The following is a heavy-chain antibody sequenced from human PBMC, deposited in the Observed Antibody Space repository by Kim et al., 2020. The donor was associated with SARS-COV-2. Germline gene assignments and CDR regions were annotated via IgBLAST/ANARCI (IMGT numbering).Heavy chain of an antibody. CDR1: GYSFTSYW. J-gene: IGHJ6*02. D-gene: IGHD6-13*01. CDR2: IYPGDSDT. V-gene: IGHV5-51*01. CDR3: ASSKGNSSPRYGMDV. Sequence: GESLKISCKGSGYSFTSYWIGWVRQMPGKGLEWMGIIYPGDSDTRYSPSFQGQVTISADKSISTAYLQWSSLKASDTAMYYCASSKGNSSPRYGMDVWGQGTTVTVSS.